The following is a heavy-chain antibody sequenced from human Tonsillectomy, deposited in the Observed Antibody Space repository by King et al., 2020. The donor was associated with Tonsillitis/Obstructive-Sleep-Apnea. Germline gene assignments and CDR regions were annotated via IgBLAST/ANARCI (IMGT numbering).Heavy chain of an antibody. CDR2: TRQDGSEK. J-gene: IGHJ6*02. CDR1: GFTLSSYW. V-gene: IGHV3-7*03. D-gene: IGHD3-3*01. Sequence: VQLVESGGGLVQPGGSLRLSCAASGFTLSSYWMAWVRQAPGKGLEWVANTRQDGSEKYYVDSVKGRFTISRDSAKNSLYLQMNSLRAEDTAVYYCAREWRIPTVGVFHDYGMDVWGQGTTVTVSS. CDR3: AREWRIPTVGVFHDYGMDV.